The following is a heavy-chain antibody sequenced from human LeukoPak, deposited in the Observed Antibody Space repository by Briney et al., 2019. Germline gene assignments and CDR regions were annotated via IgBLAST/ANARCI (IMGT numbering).Heavy chain of an antibody. CDR1: GFTFDDYA. Sequence: GGSLRLSCAASGFTFDDYAMHWVRQAPGKGLEWVSLISGDGGSTYYADSVKGRFTISRDNSKNSLYLQMNSLRTEDTALYYCVALARRLAVAGPDRIYWGQGTLVTVSS. J-gene: IGHJ4*02. D-gene: IGHD6-19*01. V-gene: IGHV3-43*02. CDR2: ISGDGGST. CDR3: VALARRLAVAGPDRIY.